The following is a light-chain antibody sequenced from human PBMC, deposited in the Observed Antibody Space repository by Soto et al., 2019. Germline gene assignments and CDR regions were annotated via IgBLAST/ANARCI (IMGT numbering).Light chain of an antibody. CDR1: SSDVGSYDH. Sequence: QSALTQPPSASGSPGQSVTISCAGTSSDVGSYDHVSWYQQHPGKAPKLMIYDVSKRPSGVPDRFSGSKSGSAASLTVSGLQTEDEADYYCSSFAGSNNVVFGGGTKLTVL. V-gene: IGLV2-8*01. J-gene: IGLJ3*02. CDR2: DVS. CDR3: SSFAGSNNVV.